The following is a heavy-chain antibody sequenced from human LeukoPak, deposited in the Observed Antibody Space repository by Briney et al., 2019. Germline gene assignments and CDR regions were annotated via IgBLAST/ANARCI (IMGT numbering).Heavy chain of an antibody. CDR3: ARGVTVTIIYYYYYMDV. CDR2: IYTSGST. J-gene: IGHJ6*03. V-gene: IGHV4-61*02. CDR1: GGSISSGSYY. D-gene: IGHD4-17*01. Sequence: SETLSLTCTVSGGSISSGSYYWSWIRQPAGKGLEWIGRIYTSGSTNYNPSLKSRVTMSVDTSKNQFSLKLSSVTAADTAVYCCARGVTVTIIYYYYYMDVWGKGTTVTVSS.